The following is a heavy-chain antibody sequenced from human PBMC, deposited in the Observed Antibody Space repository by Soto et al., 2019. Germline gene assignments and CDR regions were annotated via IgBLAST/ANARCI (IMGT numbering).Heavy chain of an antibody. V-gene: IGHV1-18*04. CDR2: ISAYNGNT. J-gene: IGHJ4*02. CDR3: ARVSGFYDILTGYYGALSYFDY. CDR1: GYTFTSYG. D-gene: IGHD3-9*01. Sequence: ASVKVSCKASGYTFTSYGISWVRQAPGQGLEWMGWISAYNGNTNYAQKLQGRVTMTTDTSTSTAYMELRSLRSDDTAVYYCARVSGFYDILTGYYGALSYFDYWGQGTLVTVSS.